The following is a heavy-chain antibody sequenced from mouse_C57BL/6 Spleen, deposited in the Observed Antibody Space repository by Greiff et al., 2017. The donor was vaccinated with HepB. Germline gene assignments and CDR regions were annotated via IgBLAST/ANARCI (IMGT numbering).Heavy chain of an antibody. D-gene: IGHD2-5*01. Sequence: EVKVVESGEGLVKPGGSLKLSCAASGFTFSSYAMSWVRQTPEKRLEWVAYISSGGDYIYYADTVKGRFTISRDNARNTLYLQMSSLKSEDTAMYYCTRDLSNYWYFDVWGTGTTVTVSS. J-gene: IGHJ1*03. CDR2: ISSGGDYI. CDR3: TRDLSNYWYFDV. V-gene: IGHV5-9-1*02. CDR1: GFTFSSYA.